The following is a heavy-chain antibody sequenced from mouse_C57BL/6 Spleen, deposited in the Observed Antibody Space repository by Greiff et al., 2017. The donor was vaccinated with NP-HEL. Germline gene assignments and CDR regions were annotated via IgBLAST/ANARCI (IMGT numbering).Heavy chain of an antibody. J-gene: IGHJ1*03. CDR1: GFTFSDYY. V-gene: IGHV5-16*01. D-gene: IGHD1-1*01. CDR3: AREPLYYGSSYWYFDV. CDR2: INYDGSST. Sequence: EVKVVESEGGLVQPGSSMKLSCTASGFTFSDYYMAWVRQVPEKGLEWVANINYDGSSTYYLDSLKSRFIISRDNSKNILYLQMSSLKSEDTATYYCAREPLYYGSSYWYFDVWGTGTTVTVSS.